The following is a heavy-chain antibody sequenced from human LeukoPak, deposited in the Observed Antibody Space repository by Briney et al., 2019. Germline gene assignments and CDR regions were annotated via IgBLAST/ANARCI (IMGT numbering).Heavy chain of an antibody. CDR3: ARGESDTAMVDFDY. D-gene: IGHD5-18*01. CDR2: INSDGSST. CDR1: GFTFSSYW. J-gene: IGHJ4*02. Sequence: GGSLRLSCAASGFTFSSYWMHWVRQAPGKGLVWVSRINSDGSSTSYAVSVKGRFTISRDNAKNTLYLQMNSLRAEDTAVYYCARGESDTAMVDFDYWGQGTLVTVSS. V-gene: IGHV3-74*01.